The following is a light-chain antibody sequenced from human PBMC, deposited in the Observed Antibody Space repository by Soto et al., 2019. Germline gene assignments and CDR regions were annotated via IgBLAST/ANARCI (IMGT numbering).Light chain of an antibody. V-gene: IGKV1-39*01. CDR2: SAS. J-gene: IGKJ5*01. Sequence: DIQMTQSPSSLSASVGDRVTITCRASQSISNYLNWYQQKPGKAPKLLIYSASTLQSGVPSRFSGSGSGRDFTLTIRSLQPEDFATYYCQQSYRTPITFGQGTRLEIK. CDR3: QQSYRTPIT. CDR1: QSISNY.